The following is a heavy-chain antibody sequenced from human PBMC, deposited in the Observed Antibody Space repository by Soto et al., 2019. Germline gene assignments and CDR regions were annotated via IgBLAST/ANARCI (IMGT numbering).Heavy chain of an antibody. J-gene: IGHJ3*02. Sequence: SVTLTLTCTVDSRCISSSRSYWVWILQPPGEGLEWIGSIYYSGSTYYNPSLKSRVTISVDTSKNQFSLKLSSVTAADTAVYYCASYCSGGSCANAFDIWGQGTMVT. CDR2: IYYSGST. CDR1: SRCISSSRSY. V-gene: IGHV4-39*01. CDR3: ASYCSGGSCANAFDI. D-gene: IGHD2-15*01.